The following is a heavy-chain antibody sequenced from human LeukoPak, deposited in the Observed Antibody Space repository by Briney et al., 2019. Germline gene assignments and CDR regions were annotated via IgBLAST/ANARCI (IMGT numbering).Heavy chain of an antibody. Sequence: ASETLSLTCTVSGGSIRTDGSYWAWIRQPPGKGLEWIGSIYIDGITHFNSSLQSRVTLSIDTSKNHFSLRLTSVTAADTAVFYCARLFTRAWEYRYGMDVWGQGTAVTVSS. CDR2: IYIDGIT. CDR3: ARLFTRAWEYRYGMDV. D-gene: IGHD1-26*01. V-gene: IGHV4-39*02. CDR1: GGSIRTDGSY. J-gene: IGHJ6*02.